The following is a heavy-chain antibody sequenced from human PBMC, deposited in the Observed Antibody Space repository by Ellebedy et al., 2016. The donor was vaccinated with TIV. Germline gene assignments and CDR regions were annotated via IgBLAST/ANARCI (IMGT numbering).Heavy chain of an antibody. Sequence: MPSETLSLTCTVSGGSISSSGYYWAWIRQPPGKGLEWIGYIYFSGSTYYNPSLKSRVSISVDTSKNQFSLKLTSVTAADTAIYYCARLATAAAAFDCWGQGTLVTVSS. J-gene: IGHJ4*02. V-gene: IGHV4-39*01. CDR3: ARLATAAAAFDC. CDR2: IYFSGST. D-gene: IGHD2-2*01. CDR1: GGSISSSGYY.